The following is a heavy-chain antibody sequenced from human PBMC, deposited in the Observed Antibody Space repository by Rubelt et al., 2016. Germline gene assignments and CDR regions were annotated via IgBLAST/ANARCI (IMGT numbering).Heavy chain of an antibody. CDR1: GYTFTSYA. D-gene: IGHD1-1*01. CDR2: ISAYNGNT. V-gene: IGHV1-18*01. CDR3: ARVSGTTNNWFDP. Sequence: QVQLVQYGAEVKKPGASVKVSCKASGYTFTSYAMHWVRQAPGQGLEWVGWISAYNGNTNYAQKLQGRVTMPTDTSTSTAYSELRSLRSDDTAVYYCARVSGTTNNWFDPWGQGTLVTVSS. J-gene: IGHJ5*02.